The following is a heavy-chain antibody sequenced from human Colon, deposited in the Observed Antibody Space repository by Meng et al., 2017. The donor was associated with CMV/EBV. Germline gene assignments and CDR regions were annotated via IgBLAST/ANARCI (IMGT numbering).Heavy chain of an antibody. CDR2: IWYDGNNK. Sequence: GGSLRLSCPASGFTFSSYGMHWVRQAPGQGLEWVALIWYDGNNKYYTDSVTGRFTISRDDSTNILYLQMNYLRAEDTAVYYCAKGGSYYPHPSFYFDYWGQGTQVTVSS. J-gene: IGHJ4*02. CDR3: AKGGSYYPHPSFYFDY. D-gene: IGHD1-26*01. V-gene: IGHV3-33*06. CDR1: GFTFSSYG.